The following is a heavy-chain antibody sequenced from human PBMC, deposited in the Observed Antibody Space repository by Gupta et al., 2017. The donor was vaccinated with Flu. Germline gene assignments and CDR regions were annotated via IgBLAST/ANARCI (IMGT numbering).Heavy chain of an antibody. CDR2: IDPTRGAK. CDR1: GYTFTVYH. Sequence: QVQLVQSGAEVKKPGASVKVSCKASGYTFTVYHIHWVRQAPGQGLEWMGWIDPTRGAKLIAQKWQGRVTMNRDKSRGKVYMELSSLISDDTEVFYCARGGVVGNTGPWEYWGQGALVTVSS. V-gene: IGHV1-2*02. J-gene: IGHJ4*02. D-gene: IGHD1-26*01. CDR3: ARGGVVGNTGPWEY.